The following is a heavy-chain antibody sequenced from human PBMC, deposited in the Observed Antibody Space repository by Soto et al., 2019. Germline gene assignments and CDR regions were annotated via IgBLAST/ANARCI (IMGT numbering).Heavy chain of an antibody. CDR1: GGSISSSNW. CDR2: IYHSGST. D-gene: IGHD6-6*01. J-gene: IGHJ6*02. Sequence: PSETLSLTCAVSGGSISSSNWWSWVRQPPGKGLEWIGEIYHSGSTSYNPSLKSRVTISVDKSKNQFSLKLSSVTAADTAVYYCARVVGAARGYYYGMDVWGQGTTVTVSS. CDR3: ARVVGAARGYYYGMDV. V-gene: IGHV4-4*02.